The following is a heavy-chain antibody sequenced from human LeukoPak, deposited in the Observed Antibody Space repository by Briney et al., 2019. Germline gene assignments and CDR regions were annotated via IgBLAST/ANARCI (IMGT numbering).Heavy chain of an antibody. D-gene: IGHD1-26*01. CDR1: GFTFSSYG. CDR2: ISYDGSNK. J-gene: IGHJ4*02. V-gene: IGHV3-30*03. Sequence: GRSLRLSCAASGFTFSSYGMHWVRQAPGKGLEWVAVISYDGSNKYYADSVKGRFTISRDNSKNTLYLQMNSLRAEDTAVYYCARVKWELLDYWGQGTLVTVSS. CDR3: ARVKWELLDY.